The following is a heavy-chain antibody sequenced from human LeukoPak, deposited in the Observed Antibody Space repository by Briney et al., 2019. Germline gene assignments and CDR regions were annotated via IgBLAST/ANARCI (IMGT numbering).Heavy chain of an antibody. CDR1: GYSFTSYW. D-gene: IGHD2-2*02. Sequence: GESLKISCKGSGYSFTSYWIGWVRQMPGKGLEWMGIIYPGDSDTRYSPSFQGQVTISADKSISTAYLQWSSLKASDTAMYYCARKYCSSTNRYSPFDYWGQGTLVTVSS. V-gene: IGHV5-51*01. CDR2: IYPGDSDT. J-gene: IGHJ4*02. CDR3: ARKYCSSTNRYSPFDY.